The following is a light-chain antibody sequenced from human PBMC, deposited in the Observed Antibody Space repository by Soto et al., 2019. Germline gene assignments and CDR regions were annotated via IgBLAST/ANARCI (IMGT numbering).Light chain of an antibody. Sequence: DIQMTQSPSSLSASVGDRVTFTCRASESINNCFSWFQQKPGQAPKILISAASSLQSGVPSRFSGSGSGTDFILTIDSLHPEEFATYYCQQTYSAPATFGQGTKVGVK. CDR2: AAS. CDR3: QQTYSAPAT. V-gene: IGKV1-39*01. CDR1: ESINNC. J-gene: IGKJ1*01.